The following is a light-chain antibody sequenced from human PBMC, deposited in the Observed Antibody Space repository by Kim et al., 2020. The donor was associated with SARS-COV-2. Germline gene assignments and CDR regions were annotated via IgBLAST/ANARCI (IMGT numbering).Light chain of an antibody. CDR2: GKN. V-gene: IGLV3-19*01. CDR1: SLRNFY. CDR3: NSRDNSGNHP. Sequence: SSELTQDPAVSVALGQTVRITCQGDSLRNFYASWYQQKPGQAPVVVIFGKNNRPSGIPDRFSGSSSGNTASLTIAGAQAEDEADYYCNSRDNSGNHPFGGGTKVTVL. J-gene: IGLJ2*01.